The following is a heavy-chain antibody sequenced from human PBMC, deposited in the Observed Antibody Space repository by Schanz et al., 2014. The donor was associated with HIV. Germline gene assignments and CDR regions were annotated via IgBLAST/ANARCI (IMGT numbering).Heavy chain of an antibody. J-gene: IGHJ4*02. V-gene: IGHV3-33*06. CDR2: IWYDGSNK. CDR3: AKDQGDVTGTPFDY. Sequence: QVQLVESGGRVVQPGRSLRLSCAASGFTFSTYGMHWVRQAPGKGREWVAVIWYDGSNKYYADSVKGRFTISRDNSKNTLYLQMNSLRAEDTAMYYCAKDQGDVTGTPFDYWGQGTLVTVSS. CDR1: GFTFSTYG. D-gene: IGHD1-20*01.